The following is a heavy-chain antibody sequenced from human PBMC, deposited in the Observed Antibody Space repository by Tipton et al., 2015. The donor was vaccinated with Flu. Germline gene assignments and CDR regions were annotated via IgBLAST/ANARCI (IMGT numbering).Heavy chain of an antibody. V-gene: IGHV4-59*01. CDR2: VFYTGST. CDR3: ARIQGGYYGSESYDT. D-gene: IGHD3-10*01. J-gene: IGHJ5*02. CDR1: GGSISSYY. Sequence: TLSLTCSVSGGSISSYYWSWIRQPPRKGLEWIGYVFYTGSTDYNPSLKSRVTISVDTSKNQFSLELISVTAADTAVYYCARIQGGYYGSESYDTWGQGMLVTVSS.